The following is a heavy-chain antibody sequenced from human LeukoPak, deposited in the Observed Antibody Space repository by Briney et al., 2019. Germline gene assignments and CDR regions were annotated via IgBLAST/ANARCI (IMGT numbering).Heavy chain of an antibody. CDR3: ARGQRAHVEWSPYMDV. V-gene: IGHV3-30*04. CDR2: LSYDSRNK. CDR1: GFTFSNYA. J-gene: IGHJ6*04. Sequence: GRSLRLSCAAPGFTFSNYAMHWVRQAPGKGLEWMSVLSYDSRNKYFADSVKGRFTLSRDNSKNTLYLQMNNLRTEDTAVYYCARGQRAHVEWSPYMDVWGKGTTVTVSS. D-gene: IGHD3-3*01.